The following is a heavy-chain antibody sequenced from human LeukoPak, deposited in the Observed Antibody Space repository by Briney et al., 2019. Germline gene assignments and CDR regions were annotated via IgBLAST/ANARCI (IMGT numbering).Heavy chain of an antibody. CDR1: GFTFSSYW. D-gene: IGHD3-10*01. J-gene: IGHJ3*02. V-gene: IGHV3-74*01. Sequence: GGSLRLSCTASGFTFSSYWMHWVRQAPGKGLVWVSRINSDGSSTSYADSVKGRFTISRDNAKNTLYLQMNSLRAEDTAVYYCARANYYGSGRAAFDIWGQGTMVTVSS. CDR2: INSDGSST. CDR3: ARANYYGSGRAAFDI.